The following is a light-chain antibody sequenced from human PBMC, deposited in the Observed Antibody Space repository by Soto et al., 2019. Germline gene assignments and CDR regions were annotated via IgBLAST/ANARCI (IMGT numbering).Light chain of an antibody. Sequence: IQITMSTSTLSASVGDRFTITCRSSRSISSLLAWYKPNPGKAPKLLINDASSLESGVPSRFSGSGTGSEFTLTIISLQPDDFATYYCQQYNSYLWTFGQGTKVDIK. CDR1: RSISSL. CDR2: DAS. J-gene: IGKJ1*01. CDR3: QQYNSYLWT. V-gene: IGKV1-5*01.